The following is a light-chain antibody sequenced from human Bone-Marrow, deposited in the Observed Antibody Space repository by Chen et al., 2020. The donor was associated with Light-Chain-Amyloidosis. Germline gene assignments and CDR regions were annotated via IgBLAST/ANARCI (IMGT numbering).Light chain of an antibody. V-gene: IGLV3-25*03. J-gene: IGLJ2*01. CDR3: QAADSSGTYEVI. CDR2: RDT. Sequence: SYELTQPPSVSLSPGQTARITCSGDDLPTKYAYWYQQKPDQAPVLVIHRDTERPSGVSERFSGSSSGTTATLPISGVQEEDEADYHCQAADSSGTYEVIFGGGTKLTVL. CDR1: DLPTKY.